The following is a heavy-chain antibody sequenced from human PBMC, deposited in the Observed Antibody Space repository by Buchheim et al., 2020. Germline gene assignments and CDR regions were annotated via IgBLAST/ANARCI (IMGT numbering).Heavy chain of an antibody. CDR1: GFTFSSYS. CDR3: GRLWFGDLPYVY. V-gene: IGHV3-21*02. CDR2: ITSSSSYI. J-gene: IGHJ4*02. D-gene: IGHD3-10*01. Sequence: EVQVVESGGGLVKPGGSLRLSCVASGFTFSSYSMNWVRQAPGKGLEWVSSITSSSSYIKYADSVKGRFTISRDNGKNSLYLQMNSLRVEDTAVYYCGRLWFGDLPYVYWGPGT.